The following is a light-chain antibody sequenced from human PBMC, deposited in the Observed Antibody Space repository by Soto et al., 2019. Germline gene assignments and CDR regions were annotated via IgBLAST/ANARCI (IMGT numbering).Light chain of an antibody. CDR2: DVS. J-gene: IGLJ2*01. V-gene: IGLV2-14*01. Sequence: QSVLTQPASGSGSPGQSITFSCTGTSNDIGGYNYVSWYQQHPGKAPTLMIFDVSNRPSGVSYRFSGSKSGNTATLTISGVQAEYAADYDCSSYTGRSTLLLGGGTQLTVL. CDR1: SNDIGGYNY. CDR3: SSYTGRSTLL.